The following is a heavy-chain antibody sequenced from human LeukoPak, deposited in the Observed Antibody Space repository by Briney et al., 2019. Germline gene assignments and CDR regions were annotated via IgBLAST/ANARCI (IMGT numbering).Heavy chain of an antibody. J-gene: IGHJ4*02. V-gene: IGHV3-11*01. Sequence: PGGSLRLSCTASGFIFNDYYMSWIRQTPGKGLEWLSYISRTGNTIYYRDSVKGRFTISRDNANNQLHLQVDNLRAEDTAVYFCARDLGSSTVTTAFDYWGQGTLVTVSS. CDR3: ARDLGSSTVTTAFDY. CDR1: GFIFNDYY. D-gene: IGHD4-17*01. CDR2: ISRTGNTI.